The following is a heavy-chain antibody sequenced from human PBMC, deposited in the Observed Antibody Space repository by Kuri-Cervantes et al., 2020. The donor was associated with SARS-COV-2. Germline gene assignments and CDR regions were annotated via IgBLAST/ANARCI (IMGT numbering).Heavy chain of an antibody. CDR2: ISAYNGNT. Sequence: ASVKVSCKASGYTFTSYGISWVRQAPGQGLEWMGWISAYNGNTNYAQKLQGRVTMTTDTSTSTAYMGLRSLRSEDTAVYYCARSEPPRDFWSGYYGSFDYWGQGTLVTVSS. CDR1: GYTFTSYG. V-gene: IGHV1-18*01. CDR3: ARSEPPRDFWSGYYGSFDY. J-gene: IGHJ4*02. D-gene: IGHD3-3*01.